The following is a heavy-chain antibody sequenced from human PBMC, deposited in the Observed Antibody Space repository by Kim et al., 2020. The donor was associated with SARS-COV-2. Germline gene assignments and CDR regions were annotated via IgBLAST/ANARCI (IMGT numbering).Heavy chain of an antibody. Sequence: SETLSLTCAVYGGSCTGYYWSWIRQPPGKGLEWIGEINHSGSTNYNPSLKSRVTISVDTSKNQFSLKLSSVTAADTAVYYCARPVSKTYYYGSGSYYFSVWGQGTTVTVSS. CDR1: GGSCTGYY. V-gene: IGHV4-34*01. CDR3: ARPVSKTYYYGSGSYYFSV. D-gene: IGHD3-10*01. J-gene: IGHJ6*02. CDR2: INHSGST.